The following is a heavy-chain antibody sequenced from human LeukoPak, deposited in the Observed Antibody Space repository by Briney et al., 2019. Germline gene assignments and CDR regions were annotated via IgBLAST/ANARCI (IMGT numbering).Heavy chain of an antibody. CDR1: GDSISTYY. J-gene: IGHJ4*02. CDR2: VYYTGST. D-gene: IGHD3-22*01. CDR3: ARADYYYDNSGYHYYFDY. Sequence: RTSETLSLTCTVSGDSISTYYWSWIRQPPGKGLECIGYVYYTGSTNYNPSLKSRVTMSVDTSKNQFSLKLSSVTAADTAVYCCARADYYYDNSGYHYYFDYWGQGTLVTVSS. V-gene: IGHV4-59*01.